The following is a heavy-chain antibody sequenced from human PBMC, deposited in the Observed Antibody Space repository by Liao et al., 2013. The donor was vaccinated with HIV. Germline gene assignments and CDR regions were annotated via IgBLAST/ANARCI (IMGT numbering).Heavy chain of an antibody. CDR1: GGSISSTGYY. CDR2: IFYSGST. D-gene: IGHD1-26*01. Sequence: QLQLRESGPGLVKPSETLSLTCTVSGGSISSTGYYWGWIRQPPGKGLEWIGSIFYSGSTYYNPSLKSRVTISLDTSKNQFSLELTSVTAADTAIYYCARDLSYASTSYWYFDLWGRGTLVTVSS. V-gene: IGHV4-39*07. CDR3: ARDLSYASTSYWYFDL. J-gene: IGHJ2*01.